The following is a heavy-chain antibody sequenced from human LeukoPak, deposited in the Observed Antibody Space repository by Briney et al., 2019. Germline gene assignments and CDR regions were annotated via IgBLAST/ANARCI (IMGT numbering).Heavy chain of an antibody. CDR2: ISSSSNTI. CDR1: GFTFSSYS. V-gene: IGHV3-48*01. Sequence: GGSLRLSCAASGFTFSSYSMNWVRQAPGKGLEWVAYISSSSNTIDSADSVKGRFTISRDNAKNSLYLQVSSLRAEDTAVYYCARARGYSYGYSDYWGQGTLVTVSS. D-gene: IGHD5-18*01. J-gene: IGHJ4*02. CDR3: ARARGYSYGYSDY.